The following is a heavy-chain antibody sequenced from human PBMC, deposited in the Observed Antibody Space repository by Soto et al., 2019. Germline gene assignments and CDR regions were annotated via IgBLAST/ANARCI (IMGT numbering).Heavy chain of an antibody. D-gene: IGHD3-10*01. CDR1: DYYFPGYY. CDR2: TNPNSGVT. CDR3: TDSLSRTQAGGSDFAP. J-gene: IGHJ5*02. Sequence: QVQLVQSGAEVKKPGASIKVSCKAYDYYFPGYYIHWVRQAPGHGLEWMGWTNPNSGVTKYAQKFQGRATMTGATPIKQPTLGVKEAGLGHQAVYYFTDSLSRTQAGGSDFAPWGQGTQVTVSS. V-gene: IGHV1-2*02.